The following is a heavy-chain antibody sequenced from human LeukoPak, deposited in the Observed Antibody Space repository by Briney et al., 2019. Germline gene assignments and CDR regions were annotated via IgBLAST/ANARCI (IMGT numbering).Heavy chain of an antibody. CDR2: ISGGSGYI. J-gene: IGHJ4*02. CDR3: VGGPIAAAGEDY. Sequence: GGSLRLSCAASGFTFSSYSMNWVRQAPGKGLEWVSSISGGSGYIYYADSVKGRFTISRGNAKNSLYLQMNSLRAEDTAVYYCVGGPIAAAGEDYWGQGILVTVSS. D-gene: IGHD6-13*01. CDR1: GFTFSSYS. V-gene: IGHV3-21*01.